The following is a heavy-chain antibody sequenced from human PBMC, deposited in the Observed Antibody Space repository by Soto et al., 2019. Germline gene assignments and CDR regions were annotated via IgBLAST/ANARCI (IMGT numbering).Heavy chain of an antibody. CDR1: GGSVSNGNYY. D-gene: IGHD2-8*01. J-gene: IGHJ4*02. CDR2: VYYRGRS. Sequence: SDTLSVTCTVSGGSVSNGNYYWGWIWQSPGKGLEWIGSVYYRGRSYSKSSVKSRVTISVDTSKNQFSLNLNSVTASDTAVYCCVSQRTSVLTQAYFDYWGPGALVTVS. CDR3: VSQRTSVLTQAYFDY. V-gene: IGHV4-39*01.